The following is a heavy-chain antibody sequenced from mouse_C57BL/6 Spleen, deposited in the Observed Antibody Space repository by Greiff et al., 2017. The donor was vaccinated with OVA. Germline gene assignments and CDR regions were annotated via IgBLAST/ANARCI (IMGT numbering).Heavy chain of an antibody. V-gene: IGHV5-16*01. D-gene: IGHD4-1*01. Sequence: EVKLVESEGGLVQPGSSMKLSCTASGFTFSDYYMAWVRQVPEKGLEWVANINYDGSSTYYLDSLKSRFIISRDNAKNILYLQMSSLKSEDTATYYCARGELGYAMYYWGQGTSVTVSS. CDR1: GFTFSDYY. J-gene: IGHJ4*01. CDR3: ARGELGYAMYY. CDR2: INYDGSST.